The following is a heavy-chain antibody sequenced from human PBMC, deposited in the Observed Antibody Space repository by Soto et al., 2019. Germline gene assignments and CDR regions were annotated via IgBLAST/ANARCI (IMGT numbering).Heavy chain of an antibody. J-gene: IGHJ5*02. Sequence: LPGEGLEWIGYISYTGSTNYNPSLKSRVTISVDTSKNQFSLNLSSVTAADTAVYYCARAAAWGSQWFDPWGQGTLVTVSS. CDR2: ISYTGST. CDR3: ARAAAWGSQWFDP. V-gene: IGHV4-59*01. D-gene: IGHD7-27*01.